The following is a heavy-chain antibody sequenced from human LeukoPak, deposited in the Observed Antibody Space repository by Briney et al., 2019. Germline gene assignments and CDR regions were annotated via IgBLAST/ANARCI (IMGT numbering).Heavy chain of an antibody. Sequence: GGSLRLSCAASGFTFSSYGMHWVRQAPGKGLEWVAAISYDGSNKYYADSVKGRFTISRDNSKNTLYLQMNSLRAEDTAVYYCAKDYNFYGDYVVVGSYFDYWGQGTLVTVSS. CDR3: AKDYNFYGDYVVVGSYFDY. J-gene: IGHJ4*02. CDR2: ISYDGSNK. V-gene: IGHV3-30*18. CDR1: GFTFSSYG. D-gene: IGHD4-17*01.